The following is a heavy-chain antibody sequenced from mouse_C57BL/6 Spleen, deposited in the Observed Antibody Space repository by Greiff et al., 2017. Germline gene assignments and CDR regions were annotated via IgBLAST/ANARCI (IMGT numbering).Heavy chain of an antibody. Sequence: QVQLQQPGAELVKPGASVKMSCKASGYTFTSYWITWVKQRPGQGLEWIGDIYPGSGSTNYNEKFKGKATLTVDTSSSTAYMQLSSLTSEDSAVYYCARYRLLPDDAMDYGGQGTSVTVSS. CDR2: IYPGSGST. V-gene: IGHV1-55*01. CDR1: GYTFTSYW. J-gene: IGHJ4*01. D-gene: IGHD1-1*01. CDR3: ARYRLLPDDAMDY.